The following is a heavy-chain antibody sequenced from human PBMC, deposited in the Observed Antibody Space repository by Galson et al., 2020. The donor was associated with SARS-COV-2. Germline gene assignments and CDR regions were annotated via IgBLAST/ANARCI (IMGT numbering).Heavy chain of an antibody. D-gene: IGHD6-13*01. CDR3: ARFPTIAAPGSGYFYGLDL. V-gene: IGHV4-59*08. CDR1: GGSISSYF. CDR2: IYYSGST. Sequence: SETLSLTCTVSGGSISSYFWSWIRQPPGKGLEWIGYIYYSGSTNFSPSLKIRVTMSADTSKNQLSLKLTSVTAADTAVYYCARFPTIAAPGSGYFYGLDLWGQGTTVTVSS. J-gene: IGHJ6*02.